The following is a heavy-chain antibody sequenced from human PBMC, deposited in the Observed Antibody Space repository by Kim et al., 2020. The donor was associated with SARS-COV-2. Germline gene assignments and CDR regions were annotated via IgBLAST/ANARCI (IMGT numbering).Heavy chain of an antibody. D-gene: IGHD3-10*01. V-gene: IGHV3-33*01. CDR3: ARGGSGDYFDY. J-gene: IGHJ4*02. CDR2: K. Sequence: KYYADSVKGRFTISRDNSKNTLYLQMNSLRAEDTAVYYCARGGSGDYFDYWGQGTLVTVSS.